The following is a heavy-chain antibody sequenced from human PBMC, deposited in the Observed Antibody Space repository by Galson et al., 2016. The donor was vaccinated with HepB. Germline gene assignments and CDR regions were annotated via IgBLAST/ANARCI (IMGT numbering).Heavy chain of an antibody. V-gene: IGHV4-38-2*02. J-gene: IGHJ3*01. Sequence: SETLSLTCTVSSFSIRNGHYWGWMRQTPGKGLEWIGSVYRSGSSYYNPSLRSRLTISVDTAKNHFSLSLTSVTAADSAVYYCARTVLPASIGGPFDFWGPGTLITVSS. CDR1: SFSIRNGHY. CDR2: VYRSGSS. D-gene: IGHD2-15*01. CDR3: ARTVLPASIGGPFDF.